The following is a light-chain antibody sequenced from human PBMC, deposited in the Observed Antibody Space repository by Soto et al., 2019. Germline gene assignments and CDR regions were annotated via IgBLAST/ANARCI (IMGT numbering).Light chain of an antibody. CDR3: SSYTSSTLV. Sequence: QSALTQPASVSGSPGQSIIISGTGTSSDVGGYNYVSWYQQHPGKAPKLMIYEVSNRPSGVSNRFSGSKSGNTASLTISGLQAEDEADYYCSSYTSSTLVFGGGTKLTVL. CDR2: EVS. V-gene: IGLV2-14*01. J-gene: IGLJ2*01. CDR1: SSDVGGYNY.